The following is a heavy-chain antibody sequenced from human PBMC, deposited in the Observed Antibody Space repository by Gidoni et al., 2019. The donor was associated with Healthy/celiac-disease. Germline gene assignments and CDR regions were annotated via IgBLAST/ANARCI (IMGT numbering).Heavy chain of an antibody. CDR3: ARDAYSGYDFVY. CDR2: IHPSCGST. CDR1: GYTFTSYY. V-gene: IGHV1-46*01. D-gene: IGHD5-12*01. J-gene: IGHJ4*02. Sequence: QVQLVQSGAEVKKPGASVKVSCKASGYTFTSYYMHWVRQAPGQGLEWMGIIHPSCGSTSYAQKFQGRVTMTRDTSTSTVYMELSSLRSEDTAVYYCARDAYSGYDFVYWGQGTLVTVSS.